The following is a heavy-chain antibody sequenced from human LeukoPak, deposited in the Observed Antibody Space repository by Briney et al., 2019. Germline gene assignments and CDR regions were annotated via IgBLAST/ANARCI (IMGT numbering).Heavy chain of an antibody. D-gene: IGHD3-10*01. CDR1: GDTFTGYY. Sequence: ASVKVSCKASGDTFTGYYMHWVRQAPGQGLECMGRINPNSGGTIYAQKFQGRVTMTRDTSISTAYMELSRLRSDDTAVYYCARVPEWFGELLEHFDYWGQGTLVTVSS. CDR2: INPNSGGT. J-gene: IGHJ4*02. CDR3: ARVPEWFGELLEHFDY. V-gene: IGHV1-2*06.